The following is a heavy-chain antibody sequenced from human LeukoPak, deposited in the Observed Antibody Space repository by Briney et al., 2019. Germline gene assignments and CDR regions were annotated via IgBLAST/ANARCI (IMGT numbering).Heavy chain of an antibody. J-gene: IGHJ5*02. CDR3: ARDAFDILTGYHRFDP. CDR1: GFTFSSYS. D-gene: IGHD3-9*01. Sequence: GGSLRLSCAASGFTFSSYSMNWVRQAPAKGLEWVSSISSSSSYIYYADSVKGRFTISRDNAKNSLYLQMNSLRAEDTAVYYCARDAFDILTGYHRFDPWGQGTLVTVSS. V-gene: IGHV3-21*01. CDR2: ISSSSSYI.